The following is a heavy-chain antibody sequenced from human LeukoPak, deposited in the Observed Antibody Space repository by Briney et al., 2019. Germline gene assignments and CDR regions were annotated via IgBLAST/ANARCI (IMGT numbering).Heavy chain of an antibody. V-gene: IGHV4-34*01. CDR2: INHSGST. CDR3: ARGLNDSWTGENY. D-gene: IGHD3-3*01. CDR1: DGSFSGYY. J-gene: IGHJ4*02. Sequence: TPSETLSLTCAVYDGSFSGYYWSWIRQPPGKGLEWIGEINHSGSTNYNPSLKSRVTISLDTSKSQFSLKVRYVTAADTAVYYCARGLNDSWTGENYWGQGTLVTVSS.